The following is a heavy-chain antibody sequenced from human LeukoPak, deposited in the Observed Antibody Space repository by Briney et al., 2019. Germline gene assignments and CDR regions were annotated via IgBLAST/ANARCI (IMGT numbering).Heavy chain of an antibody. J-gene: IGHJ4*02. V-gene: IGHV1-3*01. CDR1: GYTFTSYA. CDR2: INAGNGNT. D-gene: IGHD2-15*01. Sequence: ASVKVSCTASGYTFTSYATHWVRQAPGQRLEWMGWINAGNGNTKYSQKFQGRVTITRDTSASTAYMELSSLRSEDTAVYYCARDRYCSGGSCYSGHNYWGQGTLVTVSS. CDR3: ARDRYCSGGSCYSGHNY.